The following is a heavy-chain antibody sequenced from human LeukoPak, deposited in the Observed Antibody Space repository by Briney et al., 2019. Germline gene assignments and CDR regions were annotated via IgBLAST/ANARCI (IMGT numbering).Heavy chain of an antibody. D-gene: IGHD3-22*01. Sequence: SETLSLTCSVSGGSFSTYYWSWIRQPPGKGLEWIGYIYYSGSADYNPSLKSRVTILVDTSKNQFSLKLSSVTAADTALYYCARHSSYYYYLDIWGKGTIVTVSS. CDR2: IYYSGSA. J-gene: IGHJ3*02. CDR3: ARHSSYYYYLDI. CDR1: GGSFSTYY. V-gene: IGHV4-59*08.